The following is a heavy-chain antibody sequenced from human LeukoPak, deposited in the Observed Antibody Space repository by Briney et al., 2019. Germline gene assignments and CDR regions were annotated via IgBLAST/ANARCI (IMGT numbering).Heavy chain of an antibody. V-gene: IGHV3-21*01. Sequence: GSLRLSCVASGFSFSSYGMNWVRQAPGKGLEWVSSISSSSSYIYYADSVKGRFTISRDYAKNSLYLQMNSLRAEDAAVYYCARDRNLYDGSGYYYFDYWGQGTLVTVSS. D-gene: IGHD3-22*01. CDR3: ARDRNLYDGSGYYYFDY. CDR2: ISSSSSYI. CDR1: GFSFSSYG. J-gene: IGHJ4*02.